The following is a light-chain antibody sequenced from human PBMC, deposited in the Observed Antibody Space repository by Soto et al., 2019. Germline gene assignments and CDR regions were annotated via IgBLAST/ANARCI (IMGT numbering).Light chain of an antibody. CDR3: QQYHIYST. CDR1: QTINNW. CDR2: KAS. Sequence: DIQMTQSPSTLSASVGDRATITCRASQTINNWLAWFQQKPGKAPKLLISKASTLESGVPSRFSGSGSGTEFTLTISSLQPDDFATYYCQQYHIYSTFGQGTKVEIK. J-gene: IGKJ1*01. V-gene: IGKV1-5*03.